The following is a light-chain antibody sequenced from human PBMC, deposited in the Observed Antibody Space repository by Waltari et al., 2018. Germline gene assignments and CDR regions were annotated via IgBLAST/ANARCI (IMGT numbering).Light chain of an antibody. CDR2: AAS. Sequence: AIRITQSPSSPSASTGARATTTCRASTGISSYLARYQKKPGKAPKVLIYAASTLQSGVPSRFSGSGSGTDFTLTISCLQSEDFAIYYCQQYYSNPATFGQGTKVEIK. J-gene: IGKJ1*01. CDR3: QQYYSNPAT. V-gene: IGKV1-8*01. CDR1: TGISSY.